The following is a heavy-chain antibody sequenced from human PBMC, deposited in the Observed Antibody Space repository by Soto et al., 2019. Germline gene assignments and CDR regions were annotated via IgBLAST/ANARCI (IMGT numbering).Heavy chain of an antibody. D-gene: IGHD6-13*01. V-gene: IGHV1-18*01. Sequence: ASVKVACKASGYTFTSYGISWVRQAPGQGLEWMGWISAYNGNTNYAQKLQGRVTMTTDTSTSTAYMELRSLRSDDTAVYYCARMPAAAGITYYYYYMDVWGKGTTVNVSS. J-gene: IGHJ6*03. CDR2: ISAYNGNT. CDR1: GYTFTSYG. CDR3: ARMPAAAGITYYYYYMDV.